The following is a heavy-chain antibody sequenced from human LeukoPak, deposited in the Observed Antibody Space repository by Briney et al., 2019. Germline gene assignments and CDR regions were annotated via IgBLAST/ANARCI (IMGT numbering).Heavy chain of an antibody. CDR1: GFTFSSYA. Sequence: GGSLRLSCAASGFTFSSYAMSWVRQAPGKGLEWVSAISGSGGSTYYADSVKGRFTISRDNSKNTLYLQMNSLRAEDTAVHYCAKRPVAGVNIDYWGQGTLVTVSS. D-gene: IGHD6-19*01. V-gene: IGHV3-23*01. J-gene: IGHJ4*02. CDR2: ISGSGGST. CDR3: AKRPVAGVNIDY.